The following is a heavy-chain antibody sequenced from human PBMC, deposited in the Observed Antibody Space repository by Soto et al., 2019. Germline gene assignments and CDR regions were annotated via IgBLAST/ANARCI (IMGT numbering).Heavy chain of an antibody. CDR1: GFNFSDYY. D-gene: IGHD3-10*01. V-gene: IGHV3-11*06. CDR3: ARDLKGRKLAQPLDY. J-gene: IGHJ4*02. Sequence: QVQLVESGGGLVKPGGSLRLSCGGSGFNFSDYYMSWIRQAPGKGLEWISLISSGSTYTNYADSVKGRFTISRDNAKNSLFLQMNSLRADDTAVYYCARDLKGRKLAQPLDYWGQGTLVSVSS. CDR2: ISSGSTYT.